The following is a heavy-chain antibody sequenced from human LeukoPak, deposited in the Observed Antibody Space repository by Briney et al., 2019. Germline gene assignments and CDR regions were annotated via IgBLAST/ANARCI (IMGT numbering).Heavy chain of an antibody. Sequence: SVKVPCKASGGTFSSYAISWVRQAPGQGLEWMGGIIPIFGTTNYAQKFQGRVTITADESTSTAYMELSSLRSEDTAVYYGARGPSEHYFDYWGQGTLVTVSS. CDR3: ARGPSEHYFDY. CDR2: IIPIFGTT. CDR1: GGTFSSYA. V-gene: IGHV1-69*13. J-gene: IGHJ4*02.